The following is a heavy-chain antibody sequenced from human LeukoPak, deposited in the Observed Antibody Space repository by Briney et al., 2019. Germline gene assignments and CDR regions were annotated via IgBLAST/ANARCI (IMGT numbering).Heavy chain of an antibody. CDR2: ISSSASTI. J-gene: IGHJ4*02. V-gene: IGHV3-11*01. CDR1: GFTFSDYY. CDR3: ATYRRVVGATAYFDY. Sequence: GGSLRLSCAASGFTFSDYYMSWIRQAPGKGLEWVSYISSSASTIYYADSVKGRFTISRDNAKNSLYLQMSSLRAEDTAVYYCATYRRVVGATAYFDYWGQGTLVTVSS. D-gene: IGHD1-26*01.